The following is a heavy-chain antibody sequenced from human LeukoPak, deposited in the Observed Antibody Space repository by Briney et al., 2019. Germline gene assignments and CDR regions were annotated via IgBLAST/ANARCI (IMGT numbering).Heavy chain of an antibody. D-gene: IGHD3-16*01. CDR1: GFTFDDYA. Sequence: PGRSLRLSCAASGFTFDDYAMHWVRQAPGKGVEWVSGISWNSGSIGYADSVKGRFTISRDNAKNSLYLQMNSLRAEDTALYYCAKEDRRGRHFDYWGQGTLVTVSS. V-gene: IGHV3-9*01. CDR2: ISWNSGSI. J-gene: IGHJ4*02. CDR3: AKEDRRGRHFDY.